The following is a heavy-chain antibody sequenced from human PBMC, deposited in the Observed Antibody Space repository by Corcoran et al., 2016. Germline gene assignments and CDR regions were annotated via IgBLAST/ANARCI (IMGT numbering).Heavy chain of an antibody. CDR1: GGSISSYY. V-gene: IGHV4-59*01. Sequence: QVQLQESGPGLVKPSETLSLTCTVSGGSISSYYWSWIRQPPGKGLEWIGYIYYSGSTNYNPSLKSRVTLSVDTSKNQFSLKLSSVTAADTAVYNWARDGCVYYGDYYYYHGMDVWGQGTTVTVSS. CDR3: ARDGCVYYGDYYYYHGMDV. CDR2: IYYSGST. D-gene: IGHD4-17*01. J-gene: IGHJ6*02.